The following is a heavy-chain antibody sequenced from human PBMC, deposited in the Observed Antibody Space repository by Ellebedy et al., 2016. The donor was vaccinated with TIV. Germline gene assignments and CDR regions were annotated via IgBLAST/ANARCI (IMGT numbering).Heavy chain of an antibody. J-gene: IGHJ3*02. D-gene: IGHD3-16*01. CDR2: IYYSGST. CDR1: GGSISSSSYY. Sequence: GSLRLXXTVSGGSISSSSYYWGWIRQPPGKGLEWIGSIYYSGSTYYNPSLKSRVTISVDTSKNQFSLKLSSVTAADTAVYYCARHRLGDAFDIWGQGTMVTVSS. V-gene: IGHV4-39*01. CDR3: ARHRLGDAFDI.